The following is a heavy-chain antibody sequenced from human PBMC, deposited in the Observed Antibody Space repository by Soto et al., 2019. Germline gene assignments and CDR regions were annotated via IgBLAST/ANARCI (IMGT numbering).Heavy chain of an antibody. Sequence: QVQLVQSGAEVKKPGSSMKVSCKVSGGSFRSYAINWVREAPGQGLEWMGGIIPISGTTNYARKFQGRVTISADESTSTAYMDLSSLTYADTAVYYCARAGTWAQGSLVTVSS. CDR3: ARAGT. V-gene: IGHV1-69*01. J-gene: IGHJ5*02. CDR1: GGSFRSYA. CDR2: IIPISGTT.